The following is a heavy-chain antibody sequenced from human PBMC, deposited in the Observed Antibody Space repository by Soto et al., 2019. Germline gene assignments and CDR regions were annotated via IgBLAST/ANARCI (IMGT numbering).Heavy chain of an antibody. CDR2: ISAYNGNT. CDR3: ARDGLGYCSGGSCYFTDGNWFDP. Sequence: ASVKVSCKASGYTFTNYGISWVRQAPGQGLEWMGWISAYNGNTNYAQKLQGRVTMTTDTSTSTAYMELRSLRSDDTAVYYCARDGLGYCSGGSCYFTDGNWFDPWGQGTLVTVSS. V-gene: IGHV1-18*01. J-gene: IGHJ5*02. D-gene: IGHD2-15*01. CDR1: GYTFTNYG.